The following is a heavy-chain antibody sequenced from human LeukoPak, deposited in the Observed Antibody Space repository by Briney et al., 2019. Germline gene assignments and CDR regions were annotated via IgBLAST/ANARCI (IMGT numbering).Heavy chain of an antibody. CDR2: ISYDGSNK. D-gene: IGHD3-9*01. Sequence: PGGSLRLSCAASGFTFSSYAMHWVRQAPGKGLEWVAVISYDGSNKYYADSVKGRFTISRDNSKNTLYLQMNSLRAEDTAVYYCAADPYYDILTGYSGTDAFDIWGQGTMVTVSS. V-gene: IGHV3-30-3*01. J-gene: IGHJ3*02. CDR3: AADPYYDILTGYSGTDAFDI. CDR1: GFTFSSYA.